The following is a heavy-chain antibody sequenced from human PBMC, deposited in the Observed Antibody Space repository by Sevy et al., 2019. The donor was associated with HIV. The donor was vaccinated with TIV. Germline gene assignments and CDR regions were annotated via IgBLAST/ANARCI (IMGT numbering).Heavy chain of an antibody. V-gene: IGHV3-53*01. J-gene: IGHJ3*01. CDR2: LYSDDRT. CDR3: GIEQWMVRGSGAFDL. CDR1: GFTVRNNY. D-gene: IGHD6-19*01. Sequence: GGSLRLSCAASGFTVRNNYMSWVRQAPGKGLEWVSVLYSDDRTDYAESVSGRFTISRDNSKNTLYLQMNSLRGGDTAIYYCGIEQWMVRGSGAFDLWGRGTTVTVSS.